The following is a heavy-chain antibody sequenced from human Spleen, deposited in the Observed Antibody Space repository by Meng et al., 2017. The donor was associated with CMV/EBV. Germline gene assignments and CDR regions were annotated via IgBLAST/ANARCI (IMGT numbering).Heavy chain of an antibody. Sequence: GGSLRLSCAASGFTFDDYTMHWVRQAPGKGLEWVSLISWDGGSTYYADSVKGRFTISRDNSKNTLYLQMNSLRAEDTAVYYCASRVDTAFQVGYWGQGTLVTVSS. V-gene: IGHV3-43*01. D-gene: IGHD5-18*01. CDR1: GFTFDDYT. CDR3: ASRVDTAFQVGY. CDR2: ISWDGGST. J-gene: IGHJ4*02.